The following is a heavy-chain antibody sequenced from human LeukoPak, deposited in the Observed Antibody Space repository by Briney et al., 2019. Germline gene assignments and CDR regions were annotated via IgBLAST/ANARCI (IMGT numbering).Heavy chain of an antibody. D-gene: IGHD2-2*03. CDR2: IRSKAYGGTT. CDR3: TSDGSYDY. V-gene: IGHV3-49*04. CDR1: GFTFGDYA. J-gene: IGHJ4*02. Sequence: GGSLRLSCTASGFTFGDYAMNWVRQAPGKGLEWVGFIRSKAYGGTTEYAASVKGRFTISRDDSKSIAYLQMNSLKSEDTAVYYCTSDGSYDYWGQGTLDTVSS.